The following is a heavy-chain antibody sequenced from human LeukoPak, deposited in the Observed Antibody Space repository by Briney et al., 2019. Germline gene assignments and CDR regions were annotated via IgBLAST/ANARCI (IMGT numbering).Heavy chain of an antibody. Sequence: KPSETLSLTCTVSGGSISSYYWSWIRQPPGKGLEWIGYIYYSGSTNYNPSLKGRVTISVDTSKNQFSLKLSSVTAADTAVYYCARGFIAAAGWIDPWGQGTLVTVSS. CDR2: IYYSGST. J-gene: IGHJ5*02. D-gene: IGHD6-13*01. V-gene: IGHV4-59*01. CDR3: ARGFIAAAGWIDP. CDR1: GGSISSYY.